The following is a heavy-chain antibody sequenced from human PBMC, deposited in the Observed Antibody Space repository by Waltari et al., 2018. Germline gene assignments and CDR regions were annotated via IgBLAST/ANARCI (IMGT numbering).Heavy chain of an antibody. CDR1: GGSIRAYY. CDR3: ARMIEYRNSWDAFDV. D-gene: IGHD6-6*01. CDR2: IYSDGST. Sequence: QVQLQESGPGLVKPSETLSLTCTVSGGSIRAYYWNWIRQTPGKGLEWIGNIYSDGSTDYNPSLQSRITISIETSKKEFSLKLSSVTAADTATYYCARMIEYRNSWDAFDVWGQGTMVTVSS. J-gene: IGHJ3*01. V-gene: IGHV4-4*09.